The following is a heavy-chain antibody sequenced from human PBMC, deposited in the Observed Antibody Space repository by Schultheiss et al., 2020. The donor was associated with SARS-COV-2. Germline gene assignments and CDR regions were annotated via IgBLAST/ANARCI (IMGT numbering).Heavy chain of an antibody. CDR2: ISGSGGST. CDR1: GFTVSSNY. CDR3: ARVDSSGWYAGPMDY. Sequence: GGSLRLSCAASGFTVSSNYMSWVRQAPGKGLEWVSAISGSGGSTYYADSVKGRFTISRDNSKNTLYLQMNSLRAEDTAVYYCARVDSSGWYAGPMDYWGQGTLVTVSS. J-gene: IGHJ4*02. D-gene: IGHD6-19*01. V-gene: IGHV3-23*01.